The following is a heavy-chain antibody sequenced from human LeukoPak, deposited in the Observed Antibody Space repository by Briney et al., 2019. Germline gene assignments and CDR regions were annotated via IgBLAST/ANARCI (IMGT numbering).Heavy chain of an antibody. CDR2: IYSSGNA. D-gene: IGHD4-23*01. J-gene: IGHJ4*02. CDR1: DGSISNSY. Sequence: SETLSLTCTVPDGSISNSYWNWVRQSPGKGLEWIGYIYSSGNANYNPSFKSRVTLSVDTSKNQFSLNLNSVTASDAAVYYCANSYDGKIVPFDNWGQGTLVTVSS. CDR3: ANSYDGKIVPFDN. V-gene: IGHV4-4*09.